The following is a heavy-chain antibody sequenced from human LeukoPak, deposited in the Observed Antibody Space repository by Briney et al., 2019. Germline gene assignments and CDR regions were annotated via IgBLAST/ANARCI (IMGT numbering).Heavy chain of an antibody. D-gene: IGHD6-19*01. J-gene: IGHJ5*02. Sequence: GASVKVSCKASGYTFTSYDINWVRQATGQGLEWMGWMNPNSGNTGYAQKFQGRVTITRNTSISTAYMELSSLRSEDKAVYYCASLSGIAVASFDPWGQGTLVTVSS. CDR3: ASLSGIAVASFDP. CDR2: MNPNSGNT. CDR1: GYTFTSYD. V-gene: IGHV1-8*03.